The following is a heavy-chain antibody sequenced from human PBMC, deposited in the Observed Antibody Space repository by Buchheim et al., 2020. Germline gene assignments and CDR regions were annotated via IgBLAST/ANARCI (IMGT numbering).Heavy chain of an antibody. J-gene: IGHJ6*02. D-gene: IGHD3-16*01. CDR1: GFTFSSYS. Sequence: EVQLVESGGGLVQPGGSLRLSCAASGFTFSSYSMNWVRQAPGKGLEWVSYISSSSSTIYYADSVKGRFTISRDNAKNSLYLQMNSLRAEDTAVYYCARDYMITHHYYGMDVWGQGTT. V-gene: IGHV3-48*01. CDR2: ISSSSSTI. CDR3: ARDYMITHHYYGMDV.